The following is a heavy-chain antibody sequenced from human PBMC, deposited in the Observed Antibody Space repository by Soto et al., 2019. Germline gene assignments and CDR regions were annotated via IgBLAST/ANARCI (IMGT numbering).Heavy chain of an antibody. V-gene: IGHV3-30*18. Sequence: QEQLVESGGGVVHPGRSLRLSCTASGFRFRSYGMYWVRQTPAKGLEWVAVISNDGSQKDYADSVKGRFTISRDNSKDTLFLQMNSLRTEDTAVYYCAKVWQCLVRRNFDAFDIWGQGTMVTVSS. J-gene: IGHJ3*02. CDR1: GFRFRSYG. D-gene: IGHD6-19*01. CDR2: ISNDGSQK. CDR3: AKVWQCLVRRNFDAFDI.